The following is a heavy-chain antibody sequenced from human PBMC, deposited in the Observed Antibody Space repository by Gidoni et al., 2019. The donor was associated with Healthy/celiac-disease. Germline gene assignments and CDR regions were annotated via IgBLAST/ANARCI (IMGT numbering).Heavy chain of an antibody. J-gene: IGHJ4*02. CDR2: INPNSGGT. V-gene: IGHV1-2*02. D-gene: IGHD6-13*01. CDR3: ARAPYSSSWYVGILILYFDY. CDR1: GSTFTGYS. Sequence: QVQLVQSGAEVKKPGASVKVSCKASGSTFTGYSMHWVRQAPGQGLEWMGWINPNSGGTNYAQKFQGRVTMTRDTYISTAYMELSRLRSDDTAVYYCARAPYSSSWYVGILILYFDYWGQGTLVTVSS.